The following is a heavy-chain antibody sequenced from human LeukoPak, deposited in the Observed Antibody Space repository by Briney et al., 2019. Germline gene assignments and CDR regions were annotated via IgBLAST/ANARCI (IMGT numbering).Heavy chain of an antibody. CDR1: GYTFTSYG. D-gene: IGHD2-21*02. J-gene: IGHJ1*01. Sequence: PRASVKVSCKASGYTFTSYGISWVRQAPGQGLEWMGWISAYNGNTNYAQKLQGRVTMTTDTSTSTAYMELRSLRSDDTAVYYCAREPYCRGDCYIRYFQHWPQGPLVPVSS. V-gene: IGHV1-18*01. CDR2: ISAYNGNT. CDR3: AREPYCRGDCYIRYFQH.